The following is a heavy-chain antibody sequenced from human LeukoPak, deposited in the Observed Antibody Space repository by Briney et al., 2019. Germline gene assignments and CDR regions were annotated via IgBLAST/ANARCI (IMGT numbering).Heavy chain of an antibody. D-gene: IGHD6-6*01. J-gene: IGHJ4*02. CDR1: GFTFSSYA. CDR2: MSYSGSST. V-gene: IGHV3-23*01. Sequence: QPGGSLRLSCAASGFTFSSYAMNWVRQAPGKGLKWVSGMSYSGSSTYYADSVKGRFTISRDNSKNTLYLQMNSLRAEDTAVYYCAKDRSSSFSGFLEYWGQGTLVTVSS. CDR3: AKDRSSSFSGFLEY.